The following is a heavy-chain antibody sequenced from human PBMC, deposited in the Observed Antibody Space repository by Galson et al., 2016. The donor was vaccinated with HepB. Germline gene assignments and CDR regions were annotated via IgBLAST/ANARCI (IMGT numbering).Heavy chain of an antibody. CDR2: TYYRSKWYN. J-gene: IGHJ5*02. D-gene: IGHD7-27*01. CDR1: GDSVPSDGAA. CDR3: ARAEANWDGGGDNWFDP. Sequence: CAISGDSVPSDGAAWNWIRQSPSRGLEWLGRTYYRSKWYNAYALSVKSRITINPDTSKDQFSLQLNSVTPEDTAVYYCARAEANWDGGGDNWFDPWGQGTLVTVSS. V-gene: IGHV6-1*01.